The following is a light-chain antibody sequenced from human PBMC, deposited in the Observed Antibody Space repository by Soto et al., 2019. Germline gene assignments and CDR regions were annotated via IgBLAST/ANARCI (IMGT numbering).Light chain of an antibody. V-gene: IGKV3-11*01. Sequence: EIVLTQSPATLSLSPGERDTLSCRASQSVSSYLAWYQQKPGQAPRLLIYDASNRATGIPARFSGSGSGTDFTLTISSLEPEDFAVYYCQQRSNWPSITFGQGTRLEIK. CDR2: DAS. CDR1: QSVSSY. J-gene: IGKJ5*01. CDR3: QQRSNWPSIT.